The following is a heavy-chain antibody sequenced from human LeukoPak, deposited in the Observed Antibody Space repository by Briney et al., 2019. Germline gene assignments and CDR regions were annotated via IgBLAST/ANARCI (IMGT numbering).Heavy chain of an antibody. CDR2: NNGDGSTT. Sequence: GGSLRLSCVASGFSLSGYWMYWVRQAPGKGLMYISRNNGDGSTTNYADVVKGRFTMSRDNVKNTLYLQMNSLRVEDTAVYYCARDADSSSWSMYYYYGMDVWGQGTTVTVSS. J-gene: IGHJ6*02. V-gene: IGHV3-74*01. D-gene: IGHD6-13*01. CDR1: GFSLSGYW. CDR3: ARDADSSSWSMYYYYGMDV.